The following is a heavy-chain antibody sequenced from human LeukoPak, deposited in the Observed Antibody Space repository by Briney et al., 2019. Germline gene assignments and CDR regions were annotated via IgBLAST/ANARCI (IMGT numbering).Heavy chain of an antibody. CDR1: GGSISTNY. V-gene: IGHV4-59*13. Sequence: PSETLSLTCIVSGGSISTNYWSWIRQSPGKGLEWIGYIFDSGTTNYNPSLKSRVTISVDTSNNHVSLDVKSVTAADTAVYYCARHAESSRAWYLPDLWGQGTLVTVSS. J-gene: IGHJ4*02. D-gene: IGHD6-19*01. CDR3: ARHAESSRAWYLPDL. CDR2: IFDSGTT.